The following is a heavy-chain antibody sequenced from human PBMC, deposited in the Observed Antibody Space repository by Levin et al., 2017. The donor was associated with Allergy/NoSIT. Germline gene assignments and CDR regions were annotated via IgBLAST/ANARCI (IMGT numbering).Heavy chain of an antibody. CDR3: ARSSATSPFYYYGMDV. Sequence: LSLPCAASGFTFRSYAMHWVRQAPGKGLEWVAVMSFDGSNKYYADSVKGRFTISRDNSKSTLYLQMNSLGAEDTAVYYCARSSATSPFYYYGMDVWGQGTTVTVS. V-gene: IGHV3-30*04. D-gene: IGHD6-25*01. J-gene: IGHJ6*02. CDR2: MSFDGSNK. CDR1: GFTFRSYA.